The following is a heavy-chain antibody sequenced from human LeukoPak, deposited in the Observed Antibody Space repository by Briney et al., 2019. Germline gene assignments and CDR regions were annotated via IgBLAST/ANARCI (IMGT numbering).Heavy chain of an antibody. CDR1: GFTFSSYA. CDR3: AKDRGYCSGGSCYPRYWFDP. J-gene: IGHJ5*02. V-gene: IGHV3-43*02. CDR2: ISGDGGST. D-gene: IGHD2-15*01. Sequence: GGSLRLSCAASGFTFSSYAMSWVRQAPRKGLEWVSLISGDGGSTYYADSVKGRFTISRDNSKNSLYLQMNSLRTEDTALYYCAKDRGYCSGGSCYPRYWFDPWGQGTLVTVSS.